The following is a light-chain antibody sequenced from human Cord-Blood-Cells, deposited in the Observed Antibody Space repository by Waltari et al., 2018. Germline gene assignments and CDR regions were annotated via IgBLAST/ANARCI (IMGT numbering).Light chain of an antibody. J-gene: IGLJ2*01. V-gene: IGLV1-40*01. CDR3: QSYDSSLSGSV. CDR1: SSNIRAGYD. Sequence: QSVLTQPPSVSGAPGQRVTISRTGISSNIRAGYDVHWYQQLPGTAPKLLIYGNSSRPSGVPDRFSGSKYGASASLAITGLQAEDEADYCCQSYDSSLSGSVFGGGTKLTVL. CDR2: GNS.